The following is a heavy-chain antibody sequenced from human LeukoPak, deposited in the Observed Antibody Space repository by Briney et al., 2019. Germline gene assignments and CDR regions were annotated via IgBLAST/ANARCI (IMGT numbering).Heavy chain of an antibody. V-gene: IGHV3-9*03. D-gene: IGHD6-19*01. CDR2: ISWNSGSM. CDR3: AKGGYSSGWLDY. CDR1: GFTFDDYA. J-gene: IGHJ4*02. Sequence: GRSLRLSCAASGFTFDDYAMHWVRQAPGKGLEWVSGISWNSGSMGYADSVKGRFTISRDNAKNSLYLQMNSLRAEDMALYYCAKGGYSSGWLDYWGQGTLVTVSS.